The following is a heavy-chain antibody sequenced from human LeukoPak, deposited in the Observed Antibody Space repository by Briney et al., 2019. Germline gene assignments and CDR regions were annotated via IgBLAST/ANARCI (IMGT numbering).Heavy chain of an antibody. CDR3: AREFGSSHY. CDR2: ISSSSSYI. D-gene: IGHD6-19*01. J-gene: IGHJ4*02. V-gene: IGHV3-21*01. Sequence: LEWFSSISSSSSYIYYADSVKGRFTISRDNAKNSLYLQMNSLRAEDTAVYYCAREFGSSHYWGQGTLVTVSS.